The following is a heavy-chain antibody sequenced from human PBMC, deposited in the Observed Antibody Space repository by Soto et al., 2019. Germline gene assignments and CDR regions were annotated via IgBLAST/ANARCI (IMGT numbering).Heavy chain of an antibody. CDR2: SYHSGIS. CDR1: GGSINSAGHS. V-gene: IGHV4-30-2*06. CDR3: ARDRNYDYVWGTHRDAFDI. J-gene: IGHJ3*02. D-gene: IGHD3-16*01. Sequence: SETLSLTCTVSGGSINSAGHSWGWVRQSPGKGLDLIGYSYHSGISYYNPSLQSRVTISVDRSKAQFYLTLTSVTAADTAVYYCARDRNYDYVWGTHRDAFDIGGQGTMVPV.